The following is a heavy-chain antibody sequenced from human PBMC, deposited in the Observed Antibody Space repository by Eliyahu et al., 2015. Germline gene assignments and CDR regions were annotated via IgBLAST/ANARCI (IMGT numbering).Heavy chain of an antibody. CDR3: ASYRYYDILTGYSNWFDP. CDR1: GGSXSXGGYY. D-gene: IGHD3-9*01. V-gene: IGHV4-31*03. J-gene: IGHJ5*02. Sequence: QVQLQESGPGLVKPSQTLSLTCTXSGGSXSXGGYYWSWIRQHPGKGLEWIGYIYYSGSTYYNPSLKSRVTISVDTSKNQFSLKLSSVTAADTAVYYCASYRYYDILTGYSNWFDPWGQGTLVTVSS. CDR2: IYYSGST.